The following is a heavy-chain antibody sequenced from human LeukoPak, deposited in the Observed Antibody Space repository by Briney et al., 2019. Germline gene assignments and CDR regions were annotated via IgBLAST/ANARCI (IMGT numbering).Heavy chain of an antibody. CDR3: VRATSAYDSGHMDV. J-gene: IGHJ6*02. V-gene: IGHV4-59*12. CDR1: GGSISGYY. D-gene: IGHD5-12*01. Sequence: SETLSLTCSVSGGSISGYYWSWIRQPPGKGLEWIAYIYYSGNTNYNPSLESRVTISADRSKNQFSLSLTSVTAADTATYYCVRATSAYDSGHMDVWGQGTTVTVSS. CDR2: IYYSGNT.